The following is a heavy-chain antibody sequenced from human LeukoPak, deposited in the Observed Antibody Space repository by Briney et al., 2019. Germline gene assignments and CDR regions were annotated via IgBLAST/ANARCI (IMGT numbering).Heavy chain of an antibody. CDR3: ARDGGGQGYFDSSGNYYIRPHDAFDI. J-gene: IGHJ3*02. V-gene: IGHV3-20*04. D-gene: IGHD3-22*01. CDR1: GFTFDDYG. CDR2: INWNGGST. Sequence: PGGSLRLSCAASGFTFDDYGMSWVRQAPGKGLEWVSGINWNGGSTGYADSVKSRFTISRDNAKNSLFLLMNSLSAEDTAVYYCARDGGGQGYFDSSGNYYIRPHDAFDIWGQGTKVTVSS.